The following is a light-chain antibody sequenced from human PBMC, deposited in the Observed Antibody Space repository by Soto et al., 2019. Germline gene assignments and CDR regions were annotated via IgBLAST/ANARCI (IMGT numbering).Light chain of an antibody. J-gene: IGKJ1*01. V-gene: IGKV3-15*01. CDR2: GAS. CDR3: QQDNNWPQT. Sequence: EIVRTQSPATLSVSPGERATLSCRASQSVSSNLAWYQQKPGQAPRLLIYGASTRATGIPARFSGSGSGTDFTLTIISLQSEDFAEYHCQQDNNWPQTFGQGTKV. CDR1: QSVSSN.